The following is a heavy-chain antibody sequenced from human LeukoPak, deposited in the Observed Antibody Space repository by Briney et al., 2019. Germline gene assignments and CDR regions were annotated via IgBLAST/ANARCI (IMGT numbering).Heavy chain of an antibody. D-gene: IGHD3-10*01. CDR3: ARDRDMVRGANLDY. J-gene: IGHJ4*02. Sequence: SVKVSCKASGGTFSSYAISWVRQAPGQGLEWMGGIIPIFGTANYAQKFQGRVTITTDESTSTAYMELSSLRSEDTAVYYCARDRDMVRGANLDYWGQGTLVTVSS. V-gene: IGHV1-69*05. CDR2: IIPIFGTA. CDR1: GGTFSSYA.